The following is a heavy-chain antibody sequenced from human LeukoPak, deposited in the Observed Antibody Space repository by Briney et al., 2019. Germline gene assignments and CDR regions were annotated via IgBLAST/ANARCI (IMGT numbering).Heavy chain of an antibody. V-gene: IGHV4-61*02. CDR1: GGSISSGSYY. D-gene: IGHD2-2*01. CDR2: IYTSGST. CDR3: ARHIAYQLLGVLGYFDY. Sequence: SQTLSLTCTVSGGSISSGSYYWSWIRQPAGKGLEWIGRIYTSGSTNYNPSLKSRVTISVDTSKNQFSLKLSSVTAADTAVYYCARHIAYQLLGVLGYFDYWGQGTLVTVSS. J-gene: IGHJ4*02.